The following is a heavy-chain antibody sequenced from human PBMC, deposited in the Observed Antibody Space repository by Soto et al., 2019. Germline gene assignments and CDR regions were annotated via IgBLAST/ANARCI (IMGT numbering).Heavy chain of an antibody. Sequence: QVQLVESGGGVVQPGRSLRLSCAASGFTFSSYGMHWVRQAPGKGLEWVAVIWYDGSNKYYADSVKGRFTISRDNSKNTLYLQMNSLRAEDTAVYYCAKDGETTVTAYGIDVWGQGTTVTVSS. J-gene: IGHJ6*02. V-gene: IGHV3-33*06. CDR2: IWYDGSNK. CDR3: AKDGETTVTAYGIDV. D-gene: IGHD4-17*01. CDR1: GFTFSSYG.